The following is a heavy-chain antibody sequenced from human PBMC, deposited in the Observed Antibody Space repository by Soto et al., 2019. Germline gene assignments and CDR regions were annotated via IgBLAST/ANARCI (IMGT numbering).Heavy chain of an antibody. V-gene: IGHV3-30-3*01. Sequence: GGSLSLSCAASVFTFSSYAMHWVRQAPGKGLEWVAVISYDGSNKYYADSVKGRLTISRDNSKNTLYLQMNSLRAEDTAVYYCARDSSSWQNYYYYYGMDVWGQGTTVTVSS. CDR3: ARDSSSWQNYYYYYGMDV. CDR1: VFTFSSYA. D-gene: IGHD6-13*01. J-gene: IGHJ6*02. CDR2: ISYDGSNK.